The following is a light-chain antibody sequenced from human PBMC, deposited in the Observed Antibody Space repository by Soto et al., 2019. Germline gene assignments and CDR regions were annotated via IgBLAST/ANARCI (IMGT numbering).Light chain of an antibody. Sequence: QSALTQPPSASGSPGQSVTISCTGTSSDVGGYNYVSWYQQHPGKAPKLMIYEVSKRPSGVPDRFSGSKSGNTASLTVSGLQCEDVADYYCSSYAGSHNWVFGGGTKLTVL. CDR3: SSYAGSHNWV. CDR2: EVS. V-gene: IGLV2-8*01. CDR1: SSDVGGYNY. J-gene: IGLJ3*02.